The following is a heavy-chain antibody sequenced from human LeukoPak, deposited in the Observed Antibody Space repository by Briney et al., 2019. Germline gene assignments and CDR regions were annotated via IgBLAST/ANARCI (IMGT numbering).Heavy chain of an antibody. CDR2: ISAYNGNT. CDR1: GYTFTSYG. Sequence: ASVKVSCKASGYTFTSYGISWVRQAPGQGLEWMGWISAYNGNTNYAQKLQGRVTMTTDTSTSTAYMELRRLRSDDTAVYYCARVRGWLVGSSGYYLRYFDYWGQGTLVTVSS. V-gene: IGHV1-18*01. CDR3: ARVRGWLVGSSGYYLRYFDY. J-gene: IGHJ4*02. D-gene: IGHD3-22*01.